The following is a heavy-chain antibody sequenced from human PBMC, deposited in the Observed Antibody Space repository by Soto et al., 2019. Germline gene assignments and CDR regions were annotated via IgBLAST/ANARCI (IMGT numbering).Heavy chain of an antibody. D-gene: IGHD3-3*01. CDR1: GGSISSGGYY. CDR3: GARGDFWSGSYGMDV. J-gene: IGHJ6*02. V-gene: IGHV4-31*03. CDR2: IYYSGST. Sequence: QVQLQESGPGLVKPSQTLSLTCTVSGGSISSGGYYWSWIRQHPGKGLEWIGYIYYSGSTYYNPSLKSRVTISVDTSKNQFALKLSSVNAADTAVYYCGARGDFWSGSYGMDVWGQGTTVTVSS.